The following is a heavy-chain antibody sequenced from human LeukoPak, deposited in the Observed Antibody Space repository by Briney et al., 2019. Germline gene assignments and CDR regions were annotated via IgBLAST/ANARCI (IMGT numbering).Heavy chain of an antibody. CDR2: IWYDGSNK. V-gene: IGHV3-33*01. Sequence: GGSLRLSCAASGFTFSSYGMHWVRQAPGKGLEWVAVIWYDGSNKHYADSVKGRFTISRDNSKNTLYLQMNSLRAEDTAVYYCARGQYYFGTGFDKGVFDYWGQGTLVTVSS. D-gene: IGHD3/OR15-3a*01. J-gene: IGHJ4*02. CDR1: GFTFSSYG. CDR3: ARGQYYFGTGFDKGVFDY.